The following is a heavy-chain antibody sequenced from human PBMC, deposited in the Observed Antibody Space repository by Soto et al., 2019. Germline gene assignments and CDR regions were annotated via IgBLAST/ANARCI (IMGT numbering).Heavy chain of an antibody. V-gene: IGHV3-30*18. D-gene: IGHD6-13*01. Sequence: PGGSLRLSCAASGFTFSSYGMHWVRQAPGKGLEWVAVISYDGSNKYYADSVKGRFTISRDNSKNTLYLQMNSLRAEDTAVYYCAKDDGSSSWGWVGYYYYGMDVWGQGTTVTVSS. CDR1: GFTFSSYG. CDR3: AKDDGSSSWGWVGYYYYGMDV. CDR2: ISYDGSNK. J-gene: IGHJ6*02.